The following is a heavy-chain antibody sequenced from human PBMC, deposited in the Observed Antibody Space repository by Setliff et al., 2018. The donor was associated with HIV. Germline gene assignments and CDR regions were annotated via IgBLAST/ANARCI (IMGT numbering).Heavy chain of an antibody. D-gene: IGHD1-26*01. V-gene: IGHV5-51*01. CDR1: VNGFASYW. CDR2: IYPGDSDT. J-gene: IGHJ5*02. CDR3: ARADSGDYSAFDL. Sequence: LKISCRGSVNGFASYWIGWVRQMPGKGLEWMGIIYPGDSDTRYSPSFQGHVTISADKSIITAYLQLSSLKASDTAMYYCARADSGDYSAFDLWGQGTLVTVSS.